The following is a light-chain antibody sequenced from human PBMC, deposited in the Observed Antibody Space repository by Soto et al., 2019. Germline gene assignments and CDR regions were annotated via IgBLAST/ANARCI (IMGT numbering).Light chain of an antibody. V-gene: IGKV3-20*01. CDR3: QQYGTSPRT. J-gene: IGKJ5*01. CDR1: RSVSSNN. CDR2: GAS. Sequence: EIGLTQPPGTLTLTPGETATLSCRASRSVSSNNLAWYQQKLGRAPRLLISGASRRATGIPDRFSGSGSGTDFTLTITSLEPEDFAVYYCQQYGTSPRTFGQGTRLEI.